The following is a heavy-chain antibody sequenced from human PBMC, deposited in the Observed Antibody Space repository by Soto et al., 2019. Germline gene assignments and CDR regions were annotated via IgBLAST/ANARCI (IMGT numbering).Heavy chain of an antibody. Sequence: ASVKVSCKASGYTFTNFGVTWVRRAPGQGLEWMGWISTYNGNTNYAQRFQGRVTMTKDTSTSTAYMELGSLTSDDTAVYYCGLGTRTFDLWGQGTLVTVSS. V-gene: IGHV1-18*01. CDR1: GYTFTNFG. D-gene: IGHD6-19*01. J-gene: IGHJ4*02. CDR2: ISTYNGNT. CDR3: GLGTRTFDL.